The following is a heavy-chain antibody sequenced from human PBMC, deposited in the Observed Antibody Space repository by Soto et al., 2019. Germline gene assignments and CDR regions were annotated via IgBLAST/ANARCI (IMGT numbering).Heavy chain of an antibody. CDR2: IYNSGIT. CDR3: ARGVTVFGLVSRFWFDP. V-gene: IGHV4-4*08. J-gene: IGHJ5*02. D-gene: IGHD3-3*01. Sequence: SETLSLTCTVSGGSISSYDWSWIRQPPGKGLEWIGYIYNSGITYYNPSLKSRVVISIDTSRNQFSLRLNSLTAADRAVYFSARGVTVFGLVSRFWFDPWGQRTVVTVSS. CDR1: GGSISSYD.